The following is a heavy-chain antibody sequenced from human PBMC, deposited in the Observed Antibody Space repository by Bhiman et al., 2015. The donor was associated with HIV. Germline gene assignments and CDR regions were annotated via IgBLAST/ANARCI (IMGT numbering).Heavy chain of an antibody. D-gene: IGHD6-13*01. V-gene: IGHV3-30*18. Sequence: QVQLVESGGGVVQPGRSLRLSCAASGFTFSNYGMHWVRQAPGKGLEWVAVISYDGSHKYYADSVKGRFTISRDNSRNTLYLQMISLTAEDTAVYYCAKVPYSSSWTYYYYYYMDVRGKGTTVTVS. CDR3: AKVPYSSSWTYYYYYYMDV. J-gene: IGHJ6*03. CDR2: ISYDGSHK. CDR1: GFTFSNYG.